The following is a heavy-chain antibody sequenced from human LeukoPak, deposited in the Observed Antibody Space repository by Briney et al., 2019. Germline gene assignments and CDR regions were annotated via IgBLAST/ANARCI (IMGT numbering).Heavy chain of an antibody. CDR2: IWYDASNR. V-gene: IGHV3-33*01. CDR1: GFTFSSYG. CDR3: ARDLAAAATWFDP. D-gene: IGHD6-13*01. J-gene: IGHJ5*02. Sequence: GGSLRLSCAASGFTFSSYGMHGVRQAPGKGLEWVAVIWYDASNRYYADSVKGRFTISRDNSKNTLYLQMNSLRAEDTAVYFCARDLAAAATWFDPWGQGTLVTVSS.